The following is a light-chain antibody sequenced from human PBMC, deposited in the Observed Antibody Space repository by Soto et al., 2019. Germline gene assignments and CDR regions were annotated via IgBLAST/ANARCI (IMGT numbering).Light chain of an antibody. CDR3: SSFAANRIYV. J-gene: IGLJ1*01. CDR1: HNDIDTYDY. V-gene: IGLV2-14*03. CDR2: GVT. Sequence: QAARREATGVSGPPGEAVTISCTGNHNDIDTYDYVSWYQQHSGRAPRLLIHGVTTRPSGISGRFSASKSGPTASLTISGLQPEEEADYYCSSFAANRIYVFGPGTKVTVL.